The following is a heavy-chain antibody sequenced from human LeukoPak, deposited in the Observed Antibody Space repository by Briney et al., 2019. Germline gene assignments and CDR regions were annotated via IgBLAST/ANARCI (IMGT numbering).Heavy chain of an antibody. D-gene: IGHD3-10*01. CDR3: ARGIKQGLGEAPAY. Sequence: SETLSLTCTVSGGSFTDYYWGWIRQSPGRGLEWIGYINDSGSTTYSPSLRSRVTISVDTSKSQFSLNLSSVTAADTAVYYCARGIKQGLGEAPAYWGQGALVTVSS. CDR2: INDSGST. V-gene: IGHV4-59*01. J-gene: IGHJ4*02. CDR1: GGSFTDYY.